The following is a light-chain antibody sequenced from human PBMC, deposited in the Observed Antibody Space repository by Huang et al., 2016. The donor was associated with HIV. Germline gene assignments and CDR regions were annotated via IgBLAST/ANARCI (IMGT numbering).Light chain of an antibody. CDR2: GAS. CDR1: QSIGTN. CDR3: QHYSNWPPLT. V-gene: IGKV3-15*01. Sequence: IILTQSPATLSVSPGEGATLSCRASQSIGTNLAWYQQGPGQAPRPLVYGASTRATGVPVRFSGSGSGTQVNRTLSSLQSEDFATYYCQHYSNWPPLTFGGGTKVDI. J-gene: IGKJ4*01.